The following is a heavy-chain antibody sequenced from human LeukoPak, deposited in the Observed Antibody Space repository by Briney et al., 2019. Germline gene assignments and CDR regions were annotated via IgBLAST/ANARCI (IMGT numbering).Heavy chain of an antibody. CDR1: GFIFKDYW. CDR3: AKDAQPRSRWFDP. Sequence: TGGSLRLSCAASGFIFKDYWMIWVRQATAKGLAWVANIKQDGSEKYYVDSVKGRFTISRDNAKNSLYLQMNTLRAEDTAMYYCAKDAQPRSRWFDPWGQGTLVTVSS. CDR2: IKQDGSEK. V-gene: IGHV3-7*03. J-gene: IGHJ5*02. D-gene: IGHD3-16*01.